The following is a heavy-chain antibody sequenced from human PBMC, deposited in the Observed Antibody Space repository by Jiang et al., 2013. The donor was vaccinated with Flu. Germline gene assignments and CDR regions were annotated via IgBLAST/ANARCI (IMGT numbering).Heavy chain of an antibody. D-gene: IGHD2-21*02. CDR2: LFYTEST. Sequence: LLKPSETLSLTCTVSGASIGPYYWSWIRQPPGKGLEWIGYLFYTESTNYNPSLRSRVTISADTSTNQFSLKLISVTAPDTAVYYCARSYCGGDCYSMFGYSYYGMDVWGQGTTVTVSS. J-gene: IGHJ6*02. V-gene: IGHV4-59*08. CDR1: GASIGPYY. CDR3: ARSYCGGDCYSMFGYSYYGMDV.